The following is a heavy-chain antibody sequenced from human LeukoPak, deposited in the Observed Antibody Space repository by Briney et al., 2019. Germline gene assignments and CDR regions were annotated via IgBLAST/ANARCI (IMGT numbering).Heavy chain of an antibody. D-gene: IGHD2-2*01. CDR3: ARQFATASADTRGYFDF. J-gene: IGHJ4*02. CDR1: GGSISSSSYY. CDR2: ITYDGSA. V-gene: IGHV4-39*01. Sequence: KPSETLSLTCTVSGGSISSSSYYWGWIRQAPGKGLEWIGSITYDGSAHYNPSLMSRATILVDTSKNQFSLKLSSVTAADAAMYYCARQFATASADTRGYFDFWGQGTVVTVSS.